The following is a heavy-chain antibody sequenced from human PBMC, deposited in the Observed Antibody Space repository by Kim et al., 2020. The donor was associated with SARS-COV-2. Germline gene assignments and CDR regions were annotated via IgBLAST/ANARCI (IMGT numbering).Heavy chain of an antibody. Sequence: GGSLRLSCAASGFTFSDYYMSWIRQAPGKGLEWVSYISSSSSYTNYADSVKGRFTISRDNAKNSLYLQMNSLRAEDTAVYYCARALLPYSSDILFDYWGQGTLVTVSS. CDR3: ARALLPYSSDILFDY. J-gene: IGHJ4*02. CDR2: ISSSSSYT. D-gene: IGHD6-19*01. CDR1: GFTFSDYY. V-gene: IGHV3-11*05.